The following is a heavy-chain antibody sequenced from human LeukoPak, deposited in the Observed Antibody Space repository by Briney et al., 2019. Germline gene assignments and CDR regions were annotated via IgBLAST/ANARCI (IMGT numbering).Heavy chain of an antibody. CDR3: ARARTITSYSSGPDY. Sequence: SVKVSCKASGYTFTGYYMHWVRQAPGQGLEWMGWINPNSGGTNYAQKFQGRATMTRDTSISTAYMELSRLRSDDTAVYYCARARTITSYSSGPDYWGQGTLVTVSS. V-gene: IGHV1-2*02. CDR2: INPNSGGT. J-gene: IGHJ4*02. D-gene: IGHD6-19*01. CDR1: GYTFTGYY.